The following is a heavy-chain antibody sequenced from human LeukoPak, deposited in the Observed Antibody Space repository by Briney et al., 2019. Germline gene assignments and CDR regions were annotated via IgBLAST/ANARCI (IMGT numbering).Heavy chain of an antibody. D-gene: IGHD3-22*01. CDR3: ARGRGGRSGYYPLEDYYYYYYMDV. CDR1: GGTFSSYA. Sequence: ASVKVSCQASGGTFSSYAISWLRQAPGQGLKWMGWIRAYNGDTNYAQGLQGRVTMTTDTSTSTAYMELRSLRSDDTAVYYCARGRGGRSGYYPLEDYYYYYYMDVWGKGTTVTVSS. J-gene: IGHJ6*03. V-gene: IGHV1-18*01. CDR2: IRAYNGDT.